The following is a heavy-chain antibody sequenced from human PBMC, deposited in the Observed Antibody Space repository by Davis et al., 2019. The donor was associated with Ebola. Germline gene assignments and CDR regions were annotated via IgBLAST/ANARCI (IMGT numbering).Heavy chain of an antibody. CDR2: IYPGDSDT. D-gene: IGHD3-22*01. J-gene: IGHJ2*01. Sequence: GGSLRLSCKGSGYSFTSYWIGWVRQMPGKGLEWMGIIYPGDSDTRYSPSFQGQVTISADKSISTAYLQWSSLKASDTAMYYCARPQGDYDSSGYYWYFDLWGRGTLVTVSS. CDR1: GYSFTSYW. CDR3: ARPQGDYDSSGYYWYFDL. V-gene: IGHV5-51*01.